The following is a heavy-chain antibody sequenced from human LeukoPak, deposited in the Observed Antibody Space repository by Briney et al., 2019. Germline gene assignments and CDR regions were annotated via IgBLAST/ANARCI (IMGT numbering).Heavy chain of an antibody. CDR2: ISSSSSYI. V-gene: IGHV3-21*01. CDR3: ARVCSSTSCHKMGDAFDI. CDR1: GFTFSSYS. D-gene: IGHD2-2*02. J-gene: IGHJ3*02. Sequence: PGGSLRLSCAASGFTFSSYSMNWVRQAPGKGLEWVSSISSSSSYIYYADSVKGRFTISRDNAKNSLYLQMNSLRAEDTAVYYCARVCSSTSCHKMGDAFDIWGQGTMVTVSS.